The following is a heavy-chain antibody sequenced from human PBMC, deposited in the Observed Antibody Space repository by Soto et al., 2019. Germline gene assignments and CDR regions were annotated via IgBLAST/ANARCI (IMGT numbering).Heavy chain of an antibody. D-gene: IGHD3-10*01. CDR2: IYYSGST. V-gene: IGHV4-39*01. J-gene: IGHJ4*02. CDR1: GGSFSSSSYY. Sequence: PSETLSLTCPVSGGSFSSSSYYWGWIRQPPEKGLEWIGSIYYSGSTYYNPSLKSRVTISVDTSKNQFSLKLISVTAADTAVYYCARHWITMVRGVCHFDYWGQGTLVTVSS. CDR3: ARHWITMVRGVCHFDY.